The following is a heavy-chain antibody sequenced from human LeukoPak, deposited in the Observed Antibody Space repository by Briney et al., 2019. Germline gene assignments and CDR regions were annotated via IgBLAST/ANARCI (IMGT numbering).Heavy chain of an antibody. J-gene: IGHJ4*02. D-gene: IGHD3-10*01. V-gene: IGHV3-30*18. CDR2: ISYDGSNK. Sequence: GGSLRLSCAASGFTFSSYGMHWVREAPGKGLEWVAVISYDGSNKYYADSVKSRFTISRDNSKNTLYLQMNSLRAEDTAVYYCAKDHDKFGELAPPTHYWGQGTLVTVSS. CDR3: AKDHDKFGELAPPTHY. CDR1: GFTFSSYG.